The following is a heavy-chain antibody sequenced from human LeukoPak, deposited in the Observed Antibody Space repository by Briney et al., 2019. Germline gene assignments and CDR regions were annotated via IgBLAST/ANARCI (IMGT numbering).Heavy chain of an antibody. V-gene: IGHV4-4*07. D-gene: IGHD1-26*01. CDR3: ARGPVHMGPTSRYYYVDV. CDR1: GDSISTSY. CDR2: IYVSGRT. J-gene: IGHJ6*03. Sequence: SETLSLTCSVSGDSISTSYWIWIRQPAGKGLEWIGRIYVSGRTDCNPSLKSRVTMSLDTSKNQISLKLTSVTAADTAVYYCARGPVHMGPTSRYYYVDVWGKGTTVTISS.